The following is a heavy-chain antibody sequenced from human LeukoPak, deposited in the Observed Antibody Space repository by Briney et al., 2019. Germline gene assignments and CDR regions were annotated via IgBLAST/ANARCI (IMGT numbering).Heavy chain of an antibody. V-gene: IGHV1-18*01. CDR2: ISAYNGNT. CDR3: ARDLMITFGGVIPRAWFDP. CDR1: GYTFTTYN. J-gene: IGHJ5*02. D-gene: IGHD3-16*02. Sequence: ASVKVSCKASGYTFTTYNINWVRQAPGQGLEWMGWISAYNGNTNYAQKLQGRVTMTTDTSTSTAYMELRSLRSDDTAVYYCARDLMITFGGVIPRAWFDPWGQGTLVTVSS.